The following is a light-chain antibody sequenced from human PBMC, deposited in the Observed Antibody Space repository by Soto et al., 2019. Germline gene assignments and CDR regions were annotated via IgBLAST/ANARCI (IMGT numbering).Light chain of an antibody. CDR2: GNS. CDR3: QSYDSSLSGYV. J-gene: IGLJ1*01. V-gene: IGLV1-40*01. CDR1: SSNIGAGYD. Sequence: QSVLTQPPSVSGALGQKVTISCTGSSSNIGAGYDVNWYHQLPGTAPKLLIHGNSNRPSGVPDRFSGSKSGTSASLAITGLQAEDEADYFCQSYDSSLSGYVVGTGTKVT.